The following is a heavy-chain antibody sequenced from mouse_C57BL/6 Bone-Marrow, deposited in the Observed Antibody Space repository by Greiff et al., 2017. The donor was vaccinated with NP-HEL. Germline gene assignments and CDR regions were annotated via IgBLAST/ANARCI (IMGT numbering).Heavy chain of an antibody. Sequence: EVQLVESGGGLVKPGGSLKLSCAASGFTFSSYAMSWVRQTPEKRLEWVATISDGGSYTYYPDNVKGRFTLSRDNAKNNLYLQMSHLKSEDTAMYYCARDSPIYYDYDGFAYWGQGTLVTVSA. CDR2: ISDGGSYT. J-gene: IGHJ3*01. CDR1: GFTFSSYA. V-gene: IGHV5-4*01. D-gene: IGHD2-4*01. CDR3: ARDSPIYYDYDGFAY.